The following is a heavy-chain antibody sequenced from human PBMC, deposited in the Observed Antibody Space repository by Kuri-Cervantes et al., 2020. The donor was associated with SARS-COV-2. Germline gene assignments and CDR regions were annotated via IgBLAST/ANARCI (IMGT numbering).Heavy chain of an antibody. Sequence: ASVKVSCKASGYTFTGYYMHWVRQAPGQGLEWMGWINPNSGGTNYAQKLQGRVTMTTDTSTITAYMELRSLRSDDTAVYYCARVGEDIVVVPAAIPYYYYYMDVWGKGTTVTVSS. CDR3: ARVGEDIVVVPAAIPYYYYYMDV. V-gene: IGHV1-2*02. CDR2: INPNSGGT. J-gene: IGHJ6*03. D-gene: IGHD2-2*01. CDR1: GYTFTGYY.